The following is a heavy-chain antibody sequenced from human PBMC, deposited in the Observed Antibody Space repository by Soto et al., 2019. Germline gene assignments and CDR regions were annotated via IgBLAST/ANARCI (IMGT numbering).Heavy chain of an antibody. Sequence: PGGSLRLSCAASGFTFSNYWMSWVRQAPGKGLEWVAKIKQDASERSYVDSVKGRFTISRDNAKNSLYLQMNSLRAEDTAVYFCARGCGGDCYRVDYWGQGTLVTVSS. CDR3: ARGCGGDCYRVDY. J-gene: IGHJ4*02. D-gene: IGHD2-21*02. V-gene: IGHV3-7*01. CDR2: IKQDASER. CDR1: GFTFSNYW.